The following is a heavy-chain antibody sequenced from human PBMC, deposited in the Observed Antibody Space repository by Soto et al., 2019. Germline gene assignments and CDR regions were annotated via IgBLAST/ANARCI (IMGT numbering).Heavy chain of an antibody. J-gene: IGHJ4*02. CDR1: GFTFSDYS. D-gene: IGHD3-10*01. V-gene: IGHV3-48*01. CDR2: ISSTSNTI. Sequence: EVQLVESGGDLVQPGGSLRLSCAASGFTFSDYSMNWVRQVPGKGLEGVSYISSTSNTIYYADSVKGRFTISSNNAKNSLYLQMNSLRAEDTAVYYCARGGWFVDYWGQGTLVTVSS. CDR3: ARGGWFVDY.